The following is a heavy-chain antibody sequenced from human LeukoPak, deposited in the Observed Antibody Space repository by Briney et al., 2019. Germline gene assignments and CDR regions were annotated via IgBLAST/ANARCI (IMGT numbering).Heavy chain of an antibody. CDR2: INPNSGGT. J-gene: IGHJ3*02. D-gene: IGHD3-9*01. Sequence: ASVNVSCKASGYIFTGYSMHWVRQAPGQGLEWMGWINPNSGGTNYAQKFQGRVTMTRDTSISTAYMELSRLRSDDTAVYYCARDREGYYDILTGYYGVGAFDIWGQGTMVTVSS. CDR1: GYIFTGYS. CDR3: ARDREGYYDILTGYYGVGAFDI. V-gene: IGHV1-2*02.